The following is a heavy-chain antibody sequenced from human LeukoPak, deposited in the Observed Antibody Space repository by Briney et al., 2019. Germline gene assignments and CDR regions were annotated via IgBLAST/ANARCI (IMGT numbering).Heavy chain of an antibody. J-gene: IGHJ4*02. V-gene: IGHV3-74*01. D-gene: IGHD3-22*01. Sequence: GGSLRLSCAASGSISISYTMNWVRQAPGKGLVWVSRINSDGSSTSYADSVKGRFTISRDNAKNTLYLQMNSLRAEDTAVYYCARKDSSGFSDWGQGTLVTVSS. CDR2: INSDGSST. CDR1: GSISISYT. CDR3: ARKDSSGFSD.